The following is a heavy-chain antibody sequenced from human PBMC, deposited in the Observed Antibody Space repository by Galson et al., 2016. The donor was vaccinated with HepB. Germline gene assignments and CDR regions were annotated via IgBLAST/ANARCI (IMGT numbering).Heavy chain of an antibody. CDR2: IDPSDSYT. V-gene: IGHV5-10-1*01. CDR3: ARHSRAESGWYLGFDY. D-gene: IGHD6-19*01. CDR1: GYNFTNFW. J-gene: IGHJ4*02. Sequence: QSGAEVKKPGESLRISCKGSGYNFTNFWISWVRQMPGKGLAWMGRIDPSDSYTNYSPSFRGHVTISADKSISTAFLPWSSLKASDTAMYYCARHSRAESGWYLGFDYWGQGTLVTVSS.